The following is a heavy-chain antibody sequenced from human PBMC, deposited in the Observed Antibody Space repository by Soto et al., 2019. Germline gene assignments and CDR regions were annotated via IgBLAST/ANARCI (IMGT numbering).Heavy chain of an antibody. CDR2: INHSGST. D-gene: IGHD6-6*01. V-gene: IGHV4-34*01. CDR1: GGSFSGYY. Sequence: KTSETLSLTCDVDGGSFSGYYWSWIRQPPGKGLEWIGEINHSGSTNYNPSLKSRVTISVDTSKNQFSLKLSSVTAADTAVYYCARDLYSSSPYWGQGTLVTVSS. CDR3: ARDLYSSSPY. J-gene: IGHJ4*02.